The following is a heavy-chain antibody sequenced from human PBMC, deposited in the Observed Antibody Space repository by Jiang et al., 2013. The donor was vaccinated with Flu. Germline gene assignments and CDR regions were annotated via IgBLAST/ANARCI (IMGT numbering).Heavy chain of an antibody. D-gene: IGHD3-10*01. CDR2: T. V-gene: IGHV1-46*01. Sequence: TYSAQKFQGRLTMTRDTSTSTDYMQLSSLRSEDTAVYYCARDASRDYYGSGSYDYWGQGTLVTVSS. J-gene: IGHJ4*02. CDR3: ARDASRDYYGSGSYDY.